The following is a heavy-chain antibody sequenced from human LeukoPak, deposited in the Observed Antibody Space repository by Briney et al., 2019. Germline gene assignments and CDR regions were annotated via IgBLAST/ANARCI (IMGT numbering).Heavy chain of an antibody. CDR1: GFSFSSYW. J-gene: IGHJ4*02. CDR3: ARVSFCPRCHFDY. D-gene: IGHD2/OR15-2a*01. Sequence: GGSLRLSCAASGFSFSSYWMHWVRHAPGKGLVWVARISPDGSSTLSADSVRGRFTISRDNADNTLYLQLNSLRAEDTAVYYCARVSFCPRCHFDYWGQGTLVTVSS. CDR2: ISPDGSST. V-gene: IGHV3-74*03.